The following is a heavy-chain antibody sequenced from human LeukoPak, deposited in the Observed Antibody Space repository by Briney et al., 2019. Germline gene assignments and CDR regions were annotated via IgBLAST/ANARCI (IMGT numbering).Heavy chain of an antibody. Sequence: ASVTVSCKASGYTFSSYYIHWVRQAPGQGLEWMGIINPSGGSTNYAQKFQRRVTVPRDLSTSTVYMELSSLRSEDTAVYFCARRKGSSGYLFDYWGQGTLVTVSS. V-gene: IGHV1-46*01. CDR1: GYTFSSYY. CDR2: INPSGGST. J-gene: IGHJ4*02. CDR3: ARRKGSSGYLFDY. D-gene: IGHD3-22*01.